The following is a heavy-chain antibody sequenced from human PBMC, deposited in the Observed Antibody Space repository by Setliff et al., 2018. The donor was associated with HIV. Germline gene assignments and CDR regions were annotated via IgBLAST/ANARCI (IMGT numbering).Heavy chain of an antibody. CDR2: IYYSGST. V-gene: IGHV4-39*01. J-gene: IGHJ5*02. CDR1: GGSISSSSYY. CDR3: ARQPNNNGEYNSGLYARNWFDP. Sequence: PSETLSLTCTVSGGSISSSSYYWGWIRQPPGKGLEWIGSIYYSGSTYNNPSLKSRVTISVDTSKNQFSLKLSSVTAADTAVYYCARQPNNNGEYNSGLYARNWFDPWGQGTLVTV. D-gene: IGHD6-19*01.